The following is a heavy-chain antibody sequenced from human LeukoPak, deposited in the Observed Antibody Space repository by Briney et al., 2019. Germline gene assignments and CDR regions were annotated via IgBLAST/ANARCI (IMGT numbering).Heavy chain of an antibody. CDR2: MNPNSGNT. D-gene: IGHD2-2*01. Sequence: ASVKVSCKASGYTFTSYDINWVRQATGQGLEWMGWMNPNSGNTGYAQTFQGRVTMTRKTSISTAYMELSSLRSEDTAVYYCARTTRYCSSTSCYPKTYYFDYWGQGTLVTVSS. CDR1: GYTFTSYD. J-gene: IGHJ4*02. V-gene: IGHV1-8*01. CDR3: ARTTRYCSSTSCYPKTYYFDY.